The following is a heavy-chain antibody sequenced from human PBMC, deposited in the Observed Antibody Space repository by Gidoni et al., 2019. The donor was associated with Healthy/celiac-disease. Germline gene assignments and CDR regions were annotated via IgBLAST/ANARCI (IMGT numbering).Heavy chain of an antibody. V-gene: IGHV4-34*01. CDR3: ARMSPGPPQIAAAGWGSFDY. CDR2: INHSGST. CDR1: GGSFSGYY. Sequence: QVQLQQWGAGLLKPSETLSLTCAVYGGSFSGYYWSWIRQPPGKGLEWIGEINHSGSTNYNPSLKSRVTISVDTSKNQFSLKLSSVTAADTAVYYCARMSPGPPQIAAAGWGSFDYWGQGTLVTVSS. J-gene: IGHJ4*02. D-gene: IGHD6-13*01.